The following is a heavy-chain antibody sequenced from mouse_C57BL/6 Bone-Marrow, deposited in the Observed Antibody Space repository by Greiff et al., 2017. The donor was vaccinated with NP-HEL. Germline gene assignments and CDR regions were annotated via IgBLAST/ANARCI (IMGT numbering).Heavy chain of an antibody. Sequence: QVQLQQSGAELAKPGASVKLSCKASGYTFTSYWMHWVKQRPGQGLEWIGYINPSSGYTKYNQKFKDKATLTADKSSSTAYMQLSSLTYEDSAFYYCAETGYYDYDGFAYWGQGTLVTVSA. D-gene: IGHD2-4*01. CDR3: AETGYYDYDGFAY. V-gene: IGHV1-7*01. J-gene: IGHJ3*01. CDR2: INPSSGYT. CDR1: GYTFTSYW.